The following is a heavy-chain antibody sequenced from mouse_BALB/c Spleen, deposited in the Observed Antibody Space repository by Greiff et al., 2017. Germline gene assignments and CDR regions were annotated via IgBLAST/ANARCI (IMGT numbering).Heavy chain of an antibody. Sequence: EVQLQQSGAELVKPGASVKLSCTASGFNIKDTYMHWVKQRPEQCLEWIGRIDPANGNTKYDPKFQGKATITADQSSNTAYLQLSSLTSEDTAVYYCAREFYDDYDGVEYWGQGTPLTVSS. V-gene: IGHV14-3*02. J-gene: IGHJ2*01. CDR1: GFNIKDTY. D-gene: IGHD2-4*01. CDR3: AREFYDDYDGVEY. CDR2: IDPANGNT.